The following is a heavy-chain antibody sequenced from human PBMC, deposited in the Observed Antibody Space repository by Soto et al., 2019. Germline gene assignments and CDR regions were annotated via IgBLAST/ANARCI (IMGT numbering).Heavy chain of an antibody. Sequence: PSETLSLTCAVYGGSFSGYYWSWIRQPPGKGLEWIGEINHSGSTNYNPSLKSRVTISVDTSKNQFSLKLSSVTAADTAVYYCAWGGAGLKYYGMDVWGQWTSVTVSS. J-gene: IGHJ6*02. CDR1: GGSFSGYY. CDR2: INHSGST. V-gene: IGHV4-34*01. CDR3: AWGGAGLKYYGMDV. D-gene: IGHD1-26*01.